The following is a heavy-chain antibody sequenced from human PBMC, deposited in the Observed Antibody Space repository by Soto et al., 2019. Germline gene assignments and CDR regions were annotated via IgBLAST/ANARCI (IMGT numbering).Heavy chain of an antibody. CDR2: FYPGDSET. V-gene: IGHV5-51*01. Sequence: WESLKISCKASGYSFTRYWIGWVRQTPGKGLGWMGIFYPGDSETRYSPSFQGQVTISADKSISTAYLQWSSLRASDTAIYFCARQHITRVRGVSSTGMDVWGQGTTVTVSS. CDR1: GYSFTRYW. D-gene: IGHD3-10*01. J-gene: IGHJ6*02. CDR3: ARQHITRVRGVSSTGMDV.